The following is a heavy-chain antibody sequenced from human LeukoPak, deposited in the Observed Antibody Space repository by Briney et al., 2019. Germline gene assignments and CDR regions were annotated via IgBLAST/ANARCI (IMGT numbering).Heavy chain of an antibody. CDR2: IIPIFGTA. CDR3: ARPEHGCSSTSCYRDYYYYYGMDV. CDR1: GGTFSSYA. V-gene: IGHV1-69*13. Sequence: GASVKVSCKASGGTFSSYAISWVRQAPGQGLEWMGGIIPIFGTANYAQKFQGRVTITADESTSTAYMELSSLRSEDTAVYYCARPEHGCSSTSCYRDYYYYYGMDVWGQGTTVTVSS. D-gene: IGHD2-2*02. J-gene: IGHJ6*02.